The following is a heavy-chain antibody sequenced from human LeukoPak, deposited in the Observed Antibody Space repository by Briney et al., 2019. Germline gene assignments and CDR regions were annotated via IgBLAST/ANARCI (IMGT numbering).Heavy chain of an antibody. CDR1: EFTFSSSW. D-gene: IGHD7-27*01. J-gene: IGHJ2*01. CDR3: AKATGDWYFDL. V-gene: IGHV3-7*03. CDR2: IKQDGSEK. Sequence: PGGSLRLSCAASEFTFSSSWMTWVRQAPGKGLEWVANIKQDGSEKYYVDSVKGRFTISRDNAKNSLYLQMNSLRPDDTAFYYCAKATGDWYFDLWGRGTLVTVSS.